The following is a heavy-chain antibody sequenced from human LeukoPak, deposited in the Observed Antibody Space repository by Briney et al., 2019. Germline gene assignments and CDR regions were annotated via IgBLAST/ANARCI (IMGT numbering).Heavy chain of an antibody. V-gene: IGHV1-8*02. CDR2: INPNSGNT. J-gene: IGHJ4*02. Sequence: GVSVTVSCKASVCSFSSYSIIWVGQAPGPRLEWMGWINPNSGNTGYAQKFQGRVIMTRNTSISTAYMELSSLRSEDTAVYYCARIKFSDVNWGQGTLVTVSS. CDR3: ARIKFSDVN. CDR1: VCSFSSYS. D-gene: IGHD3-3*02.